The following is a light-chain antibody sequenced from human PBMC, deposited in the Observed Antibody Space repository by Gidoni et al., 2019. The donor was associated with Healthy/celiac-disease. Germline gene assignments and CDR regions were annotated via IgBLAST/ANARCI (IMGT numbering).Light chain of an antibody. CDR1: QGISSY. CDR3: QRTYNAPPP. J-gene: IGKJ1*01. Sequence: DRQLTQSPSSLSASVGDRVTITCRVSQGISSYLNWYRQKPGKVPKILIYCASNLQSGVHSPFRCRGPGKDFTLTSSSLQPEGVATYYGQRTYNAPPPFGQGTKVEIK. CDR2: CAS. V-gene: IGKV1-27*01.